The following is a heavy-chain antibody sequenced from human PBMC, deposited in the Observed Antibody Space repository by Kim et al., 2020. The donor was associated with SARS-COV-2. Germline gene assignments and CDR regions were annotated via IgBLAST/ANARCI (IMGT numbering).Heavy chain of an antibody. V-gene: IGHV4-59*01. D-gene: IGHD4-17*01. J-gene: IGHJ5*02. Sequence: HSLKSRDTISEDTSKNQFALKLSSVTAADTAGYYCARAGRTAGNNWFDPWGQGTLVTVSS. CDR3: ARAGRTAGNNWFDP.